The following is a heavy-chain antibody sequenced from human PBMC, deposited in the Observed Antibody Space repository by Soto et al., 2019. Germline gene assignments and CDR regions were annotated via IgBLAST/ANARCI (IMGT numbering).Heavy chain of an antibody. J-gene: IGHJ4*02. CDR2: IYYSGST. D-gene: IGHD2-15*01. CDR1: GGSISSSSYY. Sequence: SETLSLTCTVSGGSISSSSYYWGWIRQPPGKGLEWIGSIYYSGSTYYNPSLKSRVTISVDTSKNQFSLKLRSVTAADTAVYYCVRDTGYCSGGSCYEVWTNFDYWGQGTLVTVSS. V-gene: IGHV4-39*02. CDR3: VRDTGYCSGGSCYEVWTNFDY.